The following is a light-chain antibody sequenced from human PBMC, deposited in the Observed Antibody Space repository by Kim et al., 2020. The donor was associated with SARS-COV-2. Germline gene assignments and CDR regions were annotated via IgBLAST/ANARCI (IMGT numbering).Light chain of an antibody. Sequence: SVSPGERATLSCRASQSVSSNLAWYQQKPGQAPRLLIYGASTRATGIPARFSGSGSGTEFTLTISSLQSEDFEVYYCQQYNNWPYTFGQGTKLEI. CDR1: QSVSSN. CDR3: QQYNNWPYT. J-gene: IGKJ2*01. CDR2: GAS. V-gene: IGKV3-15*01.